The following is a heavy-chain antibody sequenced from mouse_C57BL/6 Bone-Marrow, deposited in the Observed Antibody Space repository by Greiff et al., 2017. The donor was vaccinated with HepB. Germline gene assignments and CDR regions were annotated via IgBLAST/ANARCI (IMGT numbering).Heavy chain of an antibody. V-gene: IGHV3-6*01. CDR3: ARRAVYDYDFDY. CDR2: ISYDGSN. D-gene: IGHD2-4*01. J-gene: IGHJ2*01. CDR1: GYSITSGYY. Sequence: EVHLVESGPGLVKPSQSLSLTCSVTGYSITSGYYWNWIRQFPGNKLEWMGYISYDGSNNYNPSLKNRISITRDTSKNQFFLKLNSVTTEDTATYYCARRAVYDYDFDYWGQGTTLTVSS.